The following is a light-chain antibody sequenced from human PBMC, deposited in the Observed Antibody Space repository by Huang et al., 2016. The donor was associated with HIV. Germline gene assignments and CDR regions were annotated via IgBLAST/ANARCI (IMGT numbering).Light chain of an antibody. V-gene: IGKV1-39*01. Sequence: DIQVTQSPSSLSTSVGDRVPITCRASKNIRSYLHWYQQKPGTAPKLLIYDATNLQSGVPSRFRAGGSGTDFTLTISSRQPEDLATYYCQQSYNMPYTFGQGTMLEIK. CDR1: KNIRSY. CDR3: QQSYNMPYT. CDR2: DAT. J-gene: IGKJ2*01.